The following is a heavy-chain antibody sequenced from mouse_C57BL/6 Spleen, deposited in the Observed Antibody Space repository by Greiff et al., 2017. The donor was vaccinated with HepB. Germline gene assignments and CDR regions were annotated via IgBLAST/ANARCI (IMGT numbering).Heavy chain of an antibody. D-gene: IGHD2-1*01. Sequence: QVQLQQPGAELVKPGASVKLSCKASGYTFTSYWMHWVKQRPGQGLEWIGMIHPNSGSTNYNEKFKSKATLTVDKSSSTAYMQLSSLTSEDSAVYYCAELGDGNYVEDYWGQGTTLTVSS. CDR1: GYTFTSYW. CDR3: AELGDGNYVEDY. CDR2: IHPNSGST. V-gene: IGHV1-64*01. J-gene: IGHJ2*01.